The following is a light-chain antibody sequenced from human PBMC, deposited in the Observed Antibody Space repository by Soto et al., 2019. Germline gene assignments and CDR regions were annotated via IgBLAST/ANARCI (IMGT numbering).Light chain of an antibody. J-gene: IGKJ4*01. V-gene: IGKV3-20*01. CDR3: QQYGSSPPLT. CDR1: QSVSSSY. Sequence: EIVLTQSPGTLSLSPGERATLSCRASQSVSSSYLAWYQQKPGQAPRLLIYRASSRATGIPDRFSGSGSGTDFTLTIRTLEPEDFAVYYCQQYGSSPPLTFGGGTKVEIK. CDR2: RAS.